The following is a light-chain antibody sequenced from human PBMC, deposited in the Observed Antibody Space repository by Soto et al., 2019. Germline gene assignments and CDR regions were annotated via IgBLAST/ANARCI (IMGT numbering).Light chain of an antibody. CDR3: QQYNSYSQFT. J-gene: IGKJ3*01. Sequence: EVVLTQSPGTLSFSPGERATLSCRASQSVAANYLAWYQQKRGQAPRLLIYGASSRATGIPDRFSGSGSGTEFTLTISCLQPDDVATYHCQQYNSYSQFTFGPGTKVDIK. CDR1: QSVAANY. V-gene: IGKV3-20*01. CDR2: GAS.